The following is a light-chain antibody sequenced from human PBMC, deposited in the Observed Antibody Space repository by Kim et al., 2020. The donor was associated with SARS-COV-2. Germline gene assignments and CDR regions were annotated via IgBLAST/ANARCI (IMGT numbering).Light chain of an antibody. J-gene: IGLJ3*02. Sequence: KAVTISCTRSSGNNVSIYVQWYQQRPDSAPTTVIYEDSRRPSGVPDRFSSSIDSSSNSASLTISGLQTEDEADYYCQSYDSNTQVVFGGGTQLTVL. V-gene: IGLV6-57*03. CDR3: QSYDSNTQVV. CDR2: EDS. CDR1: SGNNVSIY.